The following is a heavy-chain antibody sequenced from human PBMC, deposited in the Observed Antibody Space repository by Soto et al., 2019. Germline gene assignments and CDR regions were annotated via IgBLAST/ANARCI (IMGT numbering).Heavy chain of an antibody. CDR2: IKYDGSEK. V-gene: IGHV3-7*05. D-gene: IGHD3-16*01. CDR3: ASGGHVDY. CDR1: GFTFSSYW. J-gene: IGHJ4*02. Sequence: QSGGSLRLSCAASGFTFSSYWMTWVRQAPGKGLEWVANIKYDGSEKHYVDSVKGRFTISRDNAKNSLYLQMNGLSAEDTAVYYCASGGHVDYCGQGTQVTVSS.